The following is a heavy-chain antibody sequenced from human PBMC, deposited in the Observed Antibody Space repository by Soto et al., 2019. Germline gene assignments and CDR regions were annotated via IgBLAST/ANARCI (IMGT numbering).Heavy chain of an antibody. J-gene: IGHJ6*03. CDR1: GFTFSSYA. CDR3: AKRARIAVAGPARDSYYYYYIYV. V-gene: IGHV3-23*01. D-gene: IGHD6-19*01. Sequence: HPGGSLRLSCASSGFTFSSYAMSWVRQAPGKGLEWVSAISGSGGSTYYADSVKGRFTISRDNSKNTLYLQMNSLRAEDTAVYYCAKRARIAVAGPARDSYYYYYIYVWGKGTTVTVSS. CDR2: ISGSGGST.